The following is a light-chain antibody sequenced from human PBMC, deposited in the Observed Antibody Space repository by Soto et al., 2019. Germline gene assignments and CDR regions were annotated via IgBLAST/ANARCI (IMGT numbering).Light chain of an antibody. CDR2: GKT. Sequence: QSVLTQPPSVSGAPGQRVTISCTGSSSNIGAGYDVHWYQQLPGRAPKLLIYGKTNRPSGVPDRFSGSKSGTSASLAITGLQAEDEADYYSLSFDSSLSVVFGGGTKLTVL. V-gene: IGLV1-40*01. CDR1: SSNIGAGYD. CDR3: LSFDSSLSVV. J-gene: IGLJ2*01.